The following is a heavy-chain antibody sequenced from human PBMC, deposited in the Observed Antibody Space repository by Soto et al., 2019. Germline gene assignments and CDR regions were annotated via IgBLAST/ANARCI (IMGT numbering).Heavy chain of an antibody. Sequence: PGESLKISCKVSGDSFNSNWIAWVRQRPGRGLEWMGIIYPIDSDTRYSPSSQGQVTISVDRSVNSAFLQWRSLKASDTATYYCARRSAVTTFYFYGMDVRGKGTTARVSS. J-gene: IGHJ6*04. D-gene: IGHD4-17*01. CDR3: ARRSAVTTFYFYGMDV. V-gene: IGHV5-51*01. CDR1: GDSFNSNW. CDR2: IYPIDSDT.